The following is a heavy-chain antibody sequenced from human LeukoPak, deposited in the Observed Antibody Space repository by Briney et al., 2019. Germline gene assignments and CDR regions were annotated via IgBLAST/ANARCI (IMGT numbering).Heavy chain of an antibody. CDR3: ARVAPRWWFDP. D-gene: IGHD2-15*01. CDR2: IYYSGST. CDR1: GGSISSHY. Sequence: SSETLSLTCTVSGGSISSHYWSWIRQPPGKGLEWIGYIYYSGSTNYNPSLKSRVTISVDTSKNQFSLKLSSVTAADTAVYYCARVAPRWWFDPWGQGTLVIVSS. J-gene: IGHJ5*02. V-gene: IGHV4-59*11.